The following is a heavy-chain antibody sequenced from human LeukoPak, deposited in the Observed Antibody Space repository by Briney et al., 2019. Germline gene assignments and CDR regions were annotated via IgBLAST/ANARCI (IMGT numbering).Heavy chain of an antibody. CDR3: ARDPLTFYFDY. CDR2: IYYTGST. CDR1: GGFITNYY. J-gene: IGHJ4*02. D-gene: IGHD3-9*01. Sequence: SETLSLTCTVSGGFITNYYWSWIRQPPGKGLELIGYIYYTGSTNYNPSLRSRVAMSVDTSKNQLSLKLNSVTAADTAVYYCARDPLTFYFDYWGQGILDTVSS. V-gene: IGHV4-59*01.